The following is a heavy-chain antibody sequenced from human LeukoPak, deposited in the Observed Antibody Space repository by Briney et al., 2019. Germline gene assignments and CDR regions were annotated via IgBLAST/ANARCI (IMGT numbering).Heavy chain of an antibody. D-gene: IGHD6-13*01. CDR3: AKDMTIYSTSWYEYFQH. J-gene: IGHJ1*01. CDR1: GFTFSSYA. CDR2: ISNSGDRT. V-gene: IGHV3-23*01. Sequence: GGSLRLSCAASGFTFSSYAMNWVRQAPGKGLEWVSTISNSGDRTYYADSVKGRFTISRDNSKNTVYLQMNSLRAEDTAVYYCAKDMTIYSTSWYEYFQHWGQGTLVTVFS.